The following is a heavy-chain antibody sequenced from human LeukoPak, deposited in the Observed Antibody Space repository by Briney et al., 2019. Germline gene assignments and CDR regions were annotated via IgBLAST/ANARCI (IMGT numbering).Heavy chain of an antibody. V-gene: IGHV3-49*04. Sequence: SGGPLRLSRTTSGFNYGDYAMSWVRQAPGKGLEWVGFNRSKAFGGTTEYAASVKGRFTVSRDDSKSIAYLQMSSLKTEDTVVYYCARIILWNYFDCGGQGTLVTVSS. D-gene: IGHD2-21*01. CDR2: NRSKAFGGTT. CDR1: GFNYGDYA. CDR3: ARIILWNYFDC. J-gene: IGHJ4*02.